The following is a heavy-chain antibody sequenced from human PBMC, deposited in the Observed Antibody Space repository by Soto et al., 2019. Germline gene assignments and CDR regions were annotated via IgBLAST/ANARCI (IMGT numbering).Heavy chain of an antibody. CDR3: ARVWYYDILTGKKKLGYYYYGMDV. J-gene: IGHJ6*02. Sequence: QVQLVQSGAEVKKPGASVKVSCKASGYTFTSYDINWVRQATGQGLEWMGWMNPNSGNTGYAQKFQGRVTMTRNTSISTAYMELSSLRSEDTAVYYCARVWYYDILTGKKKLGYYYYGMDVWGQGTTVTVSS. D-gene: IGHD3-9*01. V-gene: IGHV1-8*01. CDR2: MNPNSGNT. CDR1: GYTFTSYD.